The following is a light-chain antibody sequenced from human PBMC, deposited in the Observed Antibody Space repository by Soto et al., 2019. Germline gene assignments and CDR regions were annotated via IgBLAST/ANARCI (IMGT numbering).Light chain of an antibody. J-gene: IGKJ5*01. CDR2: DAS. CDR1: QSVSSD. Sequence: EIVLTQSPDTLSLSPWERATLSCRASQSVSSDYLVWYQQKPGQAPRLLIYDASTRATGIPARFSGSGSGAEFTLTISSLQSEDFAVYFCLQYKDWPSTFGQGTRLEIK. CDR3: LQYKDWPST. V-gene: IGKV3-15*01.